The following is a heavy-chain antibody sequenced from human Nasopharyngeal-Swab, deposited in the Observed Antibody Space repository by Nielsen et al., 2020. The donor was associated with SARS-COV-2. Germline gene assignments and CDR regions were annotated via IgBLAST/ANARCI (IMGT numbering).Heavy chain of an antibody. CDR1: GYSFTSYW. D-gene: IGHD6-19*01. CDR2: IDPSDSYT. CDR3: ARPSSGWYGAFDI. Sequence: GGSLRLSCKGSGYSFTSYWISWVRQMPGKGLEWMGRIDPSDSYTNYSPSFQGHVTISADKSISTAHLQWSSLKASDTAMYYCARPSSGWYGAFDIWGQGTMVTVSS. V-gene: IGHV5-10-1*01. J-gene: IGHJ3*02.